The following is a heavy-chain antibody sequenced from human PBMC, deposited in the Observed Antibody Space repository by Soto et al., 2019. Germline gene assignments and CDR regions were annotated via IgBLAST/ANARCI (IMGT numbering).Heavy chain of an antibody. CDR1: GGSISSGDYY. Sequence: SETLSLTCTVSGGSISSGDYYWSWIRQPPGKGLEWIGYIYYSGSTYYNPSLKSRVTISVDTSKNQFSLKLSSVTAADTAVCYCAREDATGRINYWGQGTLVTVSS. D-gene: IGHD3-10*01. V-gene: IGHV4-30-4*01. J-gene: IGHJ4*02. CDR3: AREDATGRINY. CDR2: IYYSGST.